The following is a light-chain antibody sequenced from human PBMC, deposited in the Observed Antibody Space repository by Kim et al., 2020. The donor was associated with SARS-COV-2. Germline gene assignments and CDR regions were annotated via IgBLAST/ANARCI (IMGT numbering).Light chain of an antibody. CDR1: KLGDKY. CDR3: QAWDSSTGV. J-gene: IGLJ1*01. V-gene: IGLV3-1*01. Sequence: SVAQGQTASITSSGDKLGDKYASLYQHKPGLSPVLVIYQDTKRPSGIPERFSGSNSGDTATLTISGTQAADEADYYCQAWDSSTGVFGTGTKVTVL. CDR2: QDT.